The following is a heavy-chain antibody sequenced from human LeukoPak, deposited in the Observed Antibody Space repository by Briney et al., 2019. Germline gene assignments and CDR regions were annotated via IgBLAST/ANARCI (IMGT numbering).Heavy chain of an antibody. V-gene: IGHV4-59*01. CDR3: ARAELRYIWSGSYTNYYSYMDV. Sequence: SETLSLTCTVSGGSISNYYWSWIRQPPGKGLEWIGYIYCSGSTNYNPSLKSRVTISIDTSKNEFSLKLSSVTAADTAVYYYARAELRYIWSGSYTNYYSYMDVWGKGTTVTVSS. J-gene: IGHJ6*03. CDR1: GGSISNYY. CDR2: IYCSGST. D-gene: IGHD3-3*01.